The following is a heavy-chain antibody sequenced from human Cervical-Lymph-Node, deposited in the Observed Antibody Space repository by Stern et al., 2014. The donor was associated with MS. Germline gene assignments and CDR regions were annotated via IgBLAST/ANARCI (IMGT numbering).Heavy chain of an antibody. CDR2: IGTKLGNT. V-gene: IGHV1-18*01. CDR1: GYTFTNYA. CDR3: RAGADAFDV. D-gene: IGHD6-13*01. J-gene: IGHJ3*01. Sequence: VQLVESGAEVKKPGASLKVSCKASGYTFTNYAISWVRQVPGQGLEWMGWIGTKLGNTNSAQRFQDRVTLATDPSTNTVYMELRSLRSDDTAMYYCRAGADAFDVWGQGTMVTVSS.